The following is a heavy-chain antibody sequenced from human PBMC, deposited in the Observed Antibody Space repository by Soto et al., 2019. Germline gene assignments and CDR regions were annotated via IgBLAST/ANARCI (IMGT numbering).Heavy chain of an antibody. CDR1: GFSFSNHG. CDR2: ISYDGNVK. Sequence: GGSLRLSCAASGFSFSNHGMQWVRQAPGKGLEWVAVISYDGNVKYYTDSVKGRFTISRDNAKNSLDLQMNSLRADDTAIYYCARALDFWSGYLSDWGQGTLVTVSS. J-gene: IGHJ4*02. D-gene: IGHD3-3*01. V-gene: IGHV3-30*03. CDR3: ARALDFWSGYLSD.